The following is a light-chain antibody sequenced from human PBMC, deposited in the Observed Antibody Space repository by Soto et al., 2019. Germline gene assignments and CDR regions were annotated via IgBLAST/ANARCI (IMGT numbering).Light chain of an antibody. Sequence: QSLLAHSPSVSAAPGQTVTISCSGGSSNIPYQFVSWYQQFPGIAPTLLIYDNTRRPSGVPDRFSATKSGPSATLDIAGLQTADEAVYYCASWDTDLDGFVFGPGTKVTVL. CDR3: ASWDTDLDGFV. CDR2: DNT. V-gene: IGLV1-51*01. J-gene: IGLJ1*01. CDR1: SSNIPYQF.